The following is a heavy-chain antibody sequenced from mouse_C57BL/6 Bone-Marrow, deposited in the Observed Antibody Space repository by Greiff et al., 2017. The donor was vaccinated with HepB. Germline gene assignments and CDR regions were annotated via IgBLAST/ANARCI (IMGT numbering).Heavy chain of an antibody. CDR1: GYTFNSYW. Sequence: QVQLQQSGAELVMPGASVKLSCKASGYTFNSYWMHWVKQRPGQGLEWIGEIDPSDSYTNYNQKFKGKSTLTVDKSSSTAYMQLSSLTSEDSAVYYCTRKEGYYGYGESMDYWGQGASVTVSS. D-gene: IGHD2-2*01. CDR3: TRKEGYYGYGESMDY. J-gene: IGHJ4*01. CDR2: IDPSDSYT. V-gene: IGHV1-69*01.